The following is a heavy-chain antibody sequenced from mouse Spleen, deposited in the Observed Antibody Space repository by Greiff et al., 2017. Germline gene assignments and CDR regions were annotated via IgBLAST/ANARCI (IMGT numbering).Heavy chain of an antibody. J-gene: IGHJ4*01. CDR3: AGGGYDGAMDY. D-gene: IGHD2-2*01. CDR2: IDPANGNT. Sequence: EVQLVESVADLVRPGASVKLSCTASGFNIKNTYMHWVKQRPEQGLEWIGRIDPANGNTKYAPKFQAKATITADTSSNTAYLQLSSLTSEDTAIYYCAGGGYDGAMDYWGRGTSVTVSS. CDR1: GFNIKNTY. V-gene: IGHV14-3*01.